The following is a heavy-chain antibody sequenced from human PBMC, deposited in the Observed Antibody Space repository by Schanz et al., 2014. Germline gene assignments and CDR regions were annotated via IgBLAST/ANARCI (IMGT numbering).Heavy chain of an antibody. Sequence: VQLVESGGGVVQPGGSLRLSCAASGFTFSAFGMHWVRQAPGKGLDWVAFIAYDGSRKYYGDSVRGRFTISRDNAKSSLYLQMNSLRDEDTAVYYCAATTILADWGQGTLVAVSS. J-gene: IGHJ4*02. D-gene: IGHD3-3*01. CDR2: IAYDGSRK. V-gene: IGHV3-33*05. CDR1: GFTFSAFG. CDR3: AATTILAD.